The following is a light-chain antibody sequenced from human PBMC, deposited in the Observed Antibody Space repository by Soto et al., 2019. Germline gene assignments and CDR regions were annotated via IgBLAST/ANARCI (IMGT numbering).Light chain of an antibody. Sequence: IVLTQSPAPLSLSPGERATLSCRASQSVSSSYLGWYQQKPGQAPRLLMYGASSRATGIPERFSGSGSGTDFTLTISRLEPEDFAVYYCQQYGSSPRTFGQGTKVDIK. V-gene: IGKV3-20*01. CDR3: QQYGSSPRT. J-gene: IGKJ1*01. CDR1: QSVSSSY. CDR2: GAS.